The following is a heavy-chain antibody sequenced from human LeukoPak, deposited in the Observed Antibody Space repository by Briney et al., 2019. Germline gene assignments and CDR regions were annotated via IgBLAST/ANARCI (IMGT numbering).Heavy chain of an antibody. CDR2: VNHSGST. CDR3: ARGGVTPYFDY. Sequence: SETLSLNCAVYGGSFSGYYWSWIRQPPGKGLEWIGEVNHSGSTNYNPSLKSRVTISVDTSKNQFSLKLSSVTAADTAVYYCARGGVTPYFDYWGQGTLVTVSS. V-gene: IGHV4-34*01. J-gene: IGHJ4*02. D-gene: IGHD2-21*02. CDR1: GGSFSGYY.